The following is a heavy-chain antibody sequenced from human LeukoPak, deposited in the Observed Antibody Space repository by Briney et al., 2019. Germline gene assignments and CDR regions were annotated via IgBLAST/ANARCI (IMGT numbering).Heavy chain of an antibody. V-gene: IGHV3-53*01. Sequence: PGGSLRLSCAASGFTVSSNYMSWVRQAPGKGLEWASVIYSGGSTYYADSVKGRFTISRDNSKNTLYLQMNSLRAEDTAVYYCARARPPYSSSWYHYYYYYMDVWGKGTAVTVSS. CDR3: ARARPPYSSSWYHYYYYYMDV. CDR2: IYSGGST. CDR1: GFTVSSNY. J-gene: IGHJ6*03. D-gene: IGHD6-13*01.